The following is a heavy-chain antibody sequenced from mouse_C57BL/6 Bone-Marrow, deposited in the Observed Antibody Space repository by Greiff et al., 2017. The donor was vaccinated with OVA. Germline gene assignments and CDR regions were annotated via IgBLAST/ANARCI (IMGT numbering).Heavy chain of an antibody. J-gene: IGHJ4*01. V-gene: IGHV7-1*01. D-gene: IGHD2-1*01. CDR3: ARDADGNYSYAMDY. CDR2: SRNKANDYTT. CDR1: GFTFSDFY. Sequence: EVKVVESGGGLVQSGRSLRLSCATSGFTFSDFYMEWVRQAPGKGLEWIAASRNKANDYTTEYSASVKGRFIVSRDTSQSILYLQMNALRAEDTAIYYCARDADGNYSYAMDYWGQGTSVTVSS.